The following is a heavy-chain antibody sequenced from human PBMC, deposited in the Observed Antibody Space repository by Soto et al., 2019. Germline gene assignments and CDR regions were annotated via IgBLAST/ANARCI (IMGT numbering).Heavy chain of an antibody. CDR3: ARGQRGTTGWYFDL. J-gene: IGHJ2*01. CDR1: GGSISSGGYY. CDR2: IYYSGST. V-gene: IGHV4-31*03. D-gene: IGHD4-17*01. Sequence: QVQLQESGPGLVKPSQTLSLTCTVSGGSISSGGYYWSWIRQHPGNGLEWIGYIYYSGSTYYNPSLKSRVTISVDTSKNQFSLKLSSVTAADMAVYYCARGQRGTTGWYFDLWGRGTLVTVSS.